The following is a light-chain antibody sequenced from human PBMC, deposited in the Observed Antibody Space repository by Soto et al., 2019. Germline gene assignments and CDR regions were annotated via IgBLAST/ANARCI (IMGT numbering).Light chain of an antibody. Sequence: QSVLTQPASVSGSPGQSITISCTGTSSDFGGYNYVSWYQQHPGKAPKLIIYDVNNRPSGVSSRFSGSKSGNTASLTISGLQAEDEADYYCSSYTRSATYVFATGTKVTVL. V-gene: IGLV2-14*03. CDR3: SSYTRSATYV. J-gene: IGLJ1*01. CDR1: SSDFGGYNY. CDR2: DVN.